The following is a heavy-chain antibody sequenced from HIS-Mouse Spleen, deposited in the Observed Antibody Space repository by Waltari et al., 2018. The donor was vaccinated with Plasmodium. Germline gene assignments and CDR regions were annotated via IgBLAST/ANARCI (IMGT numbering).Heavy chain of an antibody. J-gene: IGHJ6*02. CDR3: ARYSRYYYYGMDV. Sequence: QVQLQDSGPGLVKPSETLSLTCTVSGGSISSYYWSWIRQPPGKGLEWIVYIYYSGSTNYNPSRKMRVNIAVDTSKNQCCLKLSSVTAADTAVYYCARYSRYYYYGMDVWGQGTTVTVSS. V-gene: IGHV4-59*01. CDR1: GGSISSYY. D-gene: IGHD2-15*01. CDR2: IYYSGST.